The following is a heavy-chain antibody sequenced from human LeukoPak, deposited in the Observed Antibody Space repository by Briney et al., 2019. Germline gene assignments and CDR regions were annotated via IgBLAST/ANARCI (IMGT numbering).Heavy chain of an antibody. CDR1: GGTFSSYA. CDR2: IIPIFGTA. D-gene: IGHD3-10*01. CDR3: ASGTAHYYGSGRLAS. J-gene: IGHJ4*02. Sequence: ASVKVSCKASGGTFSSYAISWVRQAPGQGLEWMGGIIPIFGTANYAQKFQGRVTITTDESTSTAYMELSSLRSEDTAVYYCASGTAHYYGSGRLASWGQGTLVTVSS. V-gene: IGHV1-69*05.